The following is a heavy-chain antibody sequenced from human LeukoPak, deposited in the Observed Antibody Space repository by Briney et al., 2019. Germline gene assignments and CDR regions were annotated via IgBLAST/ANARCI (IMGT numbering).Heavy chain of an antibody. D-gene: IGHD3-10*01. CDR2: INQGGSEK. CDR1: GFTFSTYW. V-gene: IGHV3-7*01. Sequence: GGSLRLSCAASGFTFSTYWMSWVRQPPGMGLEWVANINQGGSEKYYVDSVKGRFTISRDNAKNSVNLQMNSLRAEDTAVYYCAIDSWELRGYWGQGTLVTVSS. J-gene: IGHJ4*02. CDR3: AIDSWELRGY.